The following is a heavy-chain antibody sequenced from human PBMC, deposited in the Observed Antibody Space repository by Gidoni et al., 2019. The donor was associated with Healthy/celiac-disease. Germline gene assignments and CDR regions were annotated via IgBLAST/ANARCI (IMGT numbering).Heavy chain of an antibody. CDR3: AVRRRRTVVTPLDL. CDR1: AAPFSSYA. Sequence: QVQLVQSGAEVKKPGSAVTVSCKASAAPFSSYAISWVRQAPGQGLEWMGGIIPSFGNATYAQKFQGRVTITADESTSTAYMELSSLRSEDTAVYYCAVRRRRTVVTPLDLWGRGTLVTVSS. D-gene: IGHD2-15*01. V-gene: IGHV1-69*01. J-gene: IGHJ2*01. CDR2: IIPSFGNA.